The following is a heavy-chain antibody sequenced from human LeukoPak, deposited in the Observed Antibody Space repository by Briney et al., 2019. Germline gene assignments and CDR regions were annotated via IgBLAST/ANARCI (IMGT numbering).Heavy chain of an antibody. Sequence: PSETLSLTCTVSGGSINSYYWSWIRQPPGKGLEWIGYIYYSGSTNYNPSLKSRVTISVDTSNNKFSLKLTSLTAADTAVYYCVRHLSAGRPAFDIWAKGQWSPSLQ. D-gene: IGHD2-15*01. J-gene: IGHJ3*02. CDR2: IYYSGST. CDR3: VRHLSAGRPAFDI. CDR1: GGSINSYY. V-gene: IGHV4-59*08.